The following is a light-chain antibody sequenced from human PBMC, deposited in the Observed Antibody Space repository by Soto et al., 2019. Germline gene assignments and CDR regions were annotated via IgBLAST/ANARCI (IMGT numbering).Light chain of an antibody. CDR3: GSYASSTSYV. CDR1: SSDVGSYNS. V-gene: IGLV2-14*01. CDR2: EVS. J-gene: IGLJ1*01. Sequence: QSALTQPASVSGSPGQSITISCTGTSSDVGSYNSVSWYQQHPGKAPKLMIYEVSNRPSGISNRFSGSKSGNTASLTISGLQTEDEADYYCGSYASSTSYVFGTGTKFTVL.